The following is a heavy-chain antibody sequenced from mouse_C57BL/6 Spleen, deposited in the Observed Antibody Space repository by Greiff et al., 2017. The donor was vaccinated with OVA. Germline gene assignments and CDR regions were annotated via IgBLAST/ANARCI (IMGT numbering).Heavy chain of an antibody. CDR3: TRVDYDDGGAMDY. CDR1: GYTFTSYW. CDR2: IYPGNSDT. Sequence: VHVKQSGTVLARPGASVKMSCKPSGYTFTSYWMHWVKQRPGQGLEWIGAIYPGNSDTSYNQKFKGKAKLTAVTSASTAYMELSSLTNEDSAVYYCTRVDYDDGGAMDYWGQGTSVTVSS. D-gene: IGHD2-4*01. V-gene: IGHV1-5*01. J-gene: IGHJ4*01.